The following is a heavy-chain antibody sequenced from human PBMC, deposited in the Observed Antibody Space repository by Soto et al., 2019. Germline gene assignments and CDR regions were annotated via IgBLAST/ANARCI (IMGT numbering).Heavy chain of an antibody. CDR2: MNPNSGNT. CDR1: GYTFTSYD. V-gene: IGHV1-8*01. CDR3: ARGRAHYGMDF. Sequence: QVQLVQSGAEVKKPGASVKVSCKASGYTFTSYDISWVRQATEQGLEWMGWMNPNSGNTGFAQKFQGRVTMTRNTSKSTPYMGLSSLRSEDTALYSCARGRAHYGMDFWGKGPRSPSPQ. J-gene: IGHJ6*01.